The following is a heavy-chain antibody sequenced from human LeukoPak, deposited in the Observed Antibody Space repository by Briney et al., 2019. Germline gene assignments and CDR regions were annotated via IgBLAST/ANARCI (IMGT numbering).Heavy chain of an antibody. V-gene: IGHV1-2*04. D-gene: IGHD3-9*01. Sequence: GASVKVSCKASGYTFTGYYMHWGRQAPGQGLEWMGWINPNSGGTNYAQKFQGWVTMTRDTSISTAYMELSRLRSDDTAVYYCARGLGYDILTGYDYWGQGTLVTVSS. CDR3: ARGLGYDILTGYDY. J-gene: IGHJ4*02. CDR1: GYTFTGYY. CDR2: INPNSGGT.